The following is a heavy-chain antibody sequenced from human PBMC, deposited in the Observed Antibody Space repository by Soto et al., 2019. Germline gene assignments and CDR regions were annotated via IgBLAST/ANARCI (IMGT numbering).Heavy chain of an antibody. CDR3: AAFVGAYWYFDL. Sequence: QVQLQESGPGLVKPSQTLSLTCTVSGGSISSDKYYWSWIRQPTGKGLEWIGYIYSSGTTYYNPSLRSLVTISLDTSKNQFSLQLNSVIAADTAVYYCAAFVGAYWYFDLWGRGTLVSVSS. V-gene: IGHV4-30-4*01. J-gene: IGHJ2*01. CDR2: IYSSGTT. D-gene: IGHD2-15*01. CDR1: GGSISSDKYY.